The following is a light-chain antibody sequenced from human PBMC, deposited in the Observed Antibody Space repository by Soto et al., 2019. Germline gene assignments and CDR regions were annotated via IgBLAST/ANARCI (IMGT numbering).Light chain of an antibody. CDR3: CSYAGSYTHV. Sequence: QSALTQPHSVSGSPGQSVTISCTGTSSDVGTYTYVSWYQQHPGKAPKLIIYDVIKRPSGVPDRFSGSKSGNTASLTISGLQAEVDADYYCCSYAGSYTHVFGTGTKLTVL. CDR1: SSDVGTYTY. CDR2: DVI. V-gene: IGLV2-11*01. J-gene: IGLJ1*01.